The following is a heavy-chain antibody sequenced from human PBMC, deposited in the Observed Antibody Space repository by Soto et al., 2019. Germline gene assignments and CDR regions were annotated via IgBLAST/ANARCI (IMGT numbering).Heavy chain of an antibody. Sequence: QITLKESGPTLVKPTQTLTLTCTFSGISLSTGGVGVGWIRQPPGQTLEWFAVSSWEADKRYSPSQKRRLTVTSDTTKNQVVLTMTSMDPLDTATYYCTRSLCCGDCLLSYSYHYYFGMAVWGQGTTVTVSS. CDR2: SSWEADK. CDR1: GISLSTGGVG. V-gene: IGHV2-5*02. CDR3: TRSLCCGDCLLSYSYHYYFGMAV. D-gene: IGHD2-21*02. J-gene: IGHJ6*02.